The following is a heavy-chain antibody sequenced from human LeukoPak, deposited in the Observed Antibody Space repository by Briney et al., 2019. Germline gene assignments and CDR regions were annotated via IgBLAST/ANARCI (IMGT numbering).Heavy chain of an antibody. D-gene: IGHD3-10*01. Sequence: GRSLRLSCAASGFTFSSYGMHWVRQAPGKGLEWVAVIWYDGSKKYYADSVKGRFTISRDNSKNTLYLQMNSLTAEDTAVYFCGRDRGSFTSGTSYCDYWGQGTLVTVSS. V-gene: IGHV3-33*08. CDR1: GFTFSSYG. CDR2: IWYDGSKK. CDR3: GRDRGSFTSGTSYCDY. J-gene: IGHJ4*02.